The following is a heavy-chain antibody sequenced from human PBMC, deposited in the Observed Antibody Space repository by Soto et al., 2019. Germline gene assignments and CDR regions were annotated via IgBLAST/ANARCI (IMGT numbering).Heavy chain of an antibody. CDR2: IKQDGSEK. CDR3: ARELQVVVPAAMDYYYYMDV. Sequence: HPGGSLRLSCAASGFTFSSYWMSWVRQAPGKGLEWVANIKQDGSEKYYVDSVKGRFTISRDNAKNSLYLQMNSLRAEDTAVYYCARELQVVVPAAMDYYYYMDVWGKGTTVTVSS. V-gene: IGHV3-7*01. D-gene: IGHD2-2*01. CDR1: GFTFSSYW. J-gene: IGHJ6*03.